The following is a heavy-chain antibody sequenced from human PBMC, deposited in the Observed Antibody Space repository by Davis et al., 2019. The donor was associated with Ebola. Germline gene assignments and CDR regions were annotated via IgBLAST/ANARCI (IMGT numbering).Heavy chain of an antibody. D-gene: IGHD6-19*01. CDR1: WFTFSGSA. CDR2: IRSQANSYAT. V-gene: IGHV3-73*01. J-gene: IGHJ4*02. CDR3: TRGPPYASAWD. Sequence: GESPKTPRAAPWFTFSGSAMHWVRQAPGKGLEWVGRIRSQANSYATTYGASVKGRFTISRDDAKNAAYLQMNSLKTEDTAVYYCTRGPPYASAWDWGQGTLVTVSS.